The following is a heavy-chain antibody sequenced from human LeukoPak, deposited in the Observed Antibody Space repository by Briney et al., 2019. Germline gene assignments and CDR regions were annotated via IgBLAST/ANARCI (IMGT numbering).Heavy chain of an antibody. V-gene: IGHV3-53*01. J-gene: IGHJ4*02. Sequence: GGSLRLSCAVSGFTFRSYTMNWVRQAPGKGLEWVSVIYSGGSTYYADSVKGRFTISRDNSKNTLYLQMNSLRAEDTAVYYCARAPYDGGYYFDYWGQGTLVTVSS. D-gene: IGHD2-15*01. CDR2: IYSGGST. CDR1: GFTFRSYT. CDR3: ARAPYDGGYYFDY.